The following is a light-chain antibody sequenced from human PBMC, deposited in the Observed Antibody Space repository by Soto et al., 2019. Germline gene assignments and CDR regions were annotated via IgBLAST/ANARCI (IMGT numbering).Light chain of an antibody. CDR1: SSDVGDYNY. CDR2: GVT. Sequence: QSALTQPASVSGSPGQSITISCTGTSSDVGDYNYVSWYQQHPGKAPKLMIYGVTNRPSGVSNRFSGSKSANTASLTISGLQAEDEADYYCSSYTSSSTLSVVFGGGTKLTVL. V-gene: IGLV2-14*01. J-gene: IGLJ2*01. CDR3: SSYTSSSTLSVV.